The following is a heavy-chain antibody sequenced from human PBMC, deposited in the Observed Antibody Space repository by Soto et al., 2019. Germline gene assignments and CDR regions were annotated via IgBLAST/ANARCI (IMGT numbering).Heavy chain of an antibody. CDR2: IYYSGST. J-gene: IGHJ5*02. Sequence: PSETPSLTCTVSGGSIGSYYWSWIRQPPGKGLEWIGYIYYSGSTNYNPSLKSRVTISVDTSKNQFSLKLSSVTAADTAVYYCARDQSHFSYGSGSYNWFDPWGQGTLVTVPQ. D-gene: IGHD3-10*01. CDR1: GGSIGSYY. CDR3: ARDQSHFSYGSGSYNWFDP. V-gene: IGHV4-59*01.